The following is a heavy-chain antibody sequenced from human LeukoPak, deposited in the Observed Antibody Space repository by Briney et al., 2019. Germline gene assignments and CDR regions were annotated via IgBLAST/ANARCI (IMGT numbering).Heavy chain of an antibody. J-gene: IGHJ6*02. Sequence: GESLKISCKGSGYSFASYWIGWVRQMPGKGLEWMGIMYPGDSDTRYSPSFQGQVTISADKSINTAYLQWNSLKASDTAMYYCARQVAVDGDYYYGMDVWGQGTTVTVSS. D-gene: IGHD6-19*01. CDR2: MYPGDSDT. V-gene: IGHV5-51*01. CDR3: ARQVAVDGDYYYGMDV. CDR1: GYSFASYW.